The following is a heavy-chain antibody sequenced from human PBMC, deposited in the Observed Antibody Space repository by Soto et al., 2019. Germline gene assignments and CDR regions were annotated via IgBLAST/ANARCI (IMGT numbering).Heavy chain of an antibody. D-gene: IGHD3-22*01. CDR2: IYYSGST. Sequence: SETLSLTCTVSGGSISSSSYYWGWIRQPPGKGLEWIGSIYYSGSTYYNTSLKSRVTISVDTSKNQYSLKLSSVTAADTAVYYCARLHYYDSSGYFYWGQGTLVTVSS. CDR3: ARLHYYDSSGYFY. CDR1: GGSISSSSYY. V-gene: IGHV4-39*01. J-gene: IGHJ4*02.